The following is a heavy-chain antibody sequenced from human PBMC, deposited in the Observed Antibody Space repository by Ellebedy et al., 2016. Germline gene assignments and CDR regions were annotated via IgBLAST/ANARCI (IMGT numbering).Heavy chain of an antibody. CDR1: GGSIGRGGHY. V-gene: IGHV4-31*03. J-gene: IGHJ4*02. CDR3: ARVLDNTASGLSFDY. Sequence: SETLSLTCSVSGGSIGRGGHYWTWIRQHPGKGLEWIGYIYYTGSAYYNSSLKSRVTISVDTSQNQFSLKLNSVTAADTAVYYCARVLDNTASGLSFDYWGQGTLVTVSS. D-gene: IGHD3-10*01. CDR2: IYYTGSA.